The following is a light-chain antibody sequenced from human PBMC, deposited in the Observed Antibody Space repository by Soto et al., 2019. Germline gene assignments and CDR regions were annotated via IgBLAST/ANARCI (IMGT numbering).Light chain of an antibody. V-gene: IGKV1-5*03. CDR2: KAS. J-gene: IGKJ5*01. Sequence: DIQMTQSPSTLSASVGDRVTITCRATQSISSWFAWYQQKPGKAPNLLIYKASSLESGVPSRCSGSGSGTELSLTISSLQPDDFATDYWQEYESYSGTVGLGTRLEIK. CDR3: QEYESYSGT. CDR1: QSISSW.